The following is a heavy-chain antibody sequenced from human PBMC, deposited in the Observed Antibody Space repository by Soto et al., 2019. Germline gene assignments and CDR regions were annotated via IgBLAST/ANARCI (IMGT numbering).Heavy chain of an antibody. CDR1: GGSISSSSYY. CDR3: ARGNQSKYRNGNWFDP. CDR2: IYYSGST. J-gene: IGHJ5*02. V-gene: IGHV4-39*07. D-gene: IGHD3-16*02. Sequence: SETLSLTCTVSGGSISSSSYYWGWIRQPPGKGLEWIGSIYYSGSTYYNPSLKSRVTISVDTSKNQFFLKLSSVTAADTAVYYCARGNQSKYRNGNWFDPWGQGTLVTVSS.